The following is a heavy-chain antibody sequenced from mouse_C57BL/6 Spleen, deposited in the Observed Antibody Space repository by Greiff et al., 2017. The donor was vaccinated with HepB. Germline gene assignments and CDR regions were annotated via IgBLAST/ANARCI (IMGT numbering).Heavy chain of an antibody. D-gene: IGHD1-1*01. CDR1: GYTFTSYW. CDR2: IDPSDSET. Sequence: QVQLQQPGAELVRPGSSVKLSCKASGYTFTSYWMHWVKQRPIQGLEWIGNIDPSDSETHYNQKFKDKATLTVDKSSSTAYMQLSSLTSEDSAVYYCARSGSSWEWFAYWGQGTLVTVSA. V-gene: IGHV1-52*01. CDR3: ARSGSSWEWFAY. J-gene: IGHJ3*01.